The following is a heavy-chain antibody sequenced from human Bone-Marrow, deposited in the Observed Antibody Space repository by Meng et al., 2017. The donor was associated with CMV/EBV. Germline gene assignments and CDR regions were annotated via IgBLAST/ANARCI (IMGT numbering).Heavy chain of an antibody. Sequence: ASVKVSCKASGYTFSDYYMHWVRQAPGLGLEWMGCVHAKTGVTKYAQEFQGRVTMTRDTSISTVYMEVSRLRPDDTAVFYRAREGYSSSSKLDYWGQGTLVTVSS. V-gene: IGHV1-2*02. CDR2: VHAKTGVT. CDR1: GYTFSDYY. CDR3: AREGYSSSSKLDY. D-gene: IGHD6-6*01. J-gene: IGHJ4*02.